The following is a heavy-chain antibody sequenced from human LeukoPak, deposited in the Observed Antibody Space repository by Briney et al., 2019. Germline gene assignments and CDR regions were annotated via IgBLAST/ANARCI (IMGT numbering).Heavy chain of an antibody. CDR2: ISSSGSII. CDR1: GFAFSSYE. V-gene: IGHV3-48*03. Sequence: TGGSVRLSCASSGFAFSSYEMNWVRQAPGKGLEWVSYISSSGSIIYYADSVKGRFTISRDNAKNSLFLQMNSLRVEDTAVYYCARTLWGFDYWGQGTLVTVSS. J-gene: IGHJ4*02. CDR3: ARTLWGFDY. D-gene: IGHD3-16*01.